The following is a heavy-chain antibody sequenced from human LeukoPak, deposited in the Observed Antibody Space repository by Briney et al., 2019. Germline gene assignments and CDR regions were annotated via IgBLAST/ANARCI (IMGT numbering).Heavy chain of an antibody. D-gene: IGHD1-26*01. J-gene: IGHJ3*02. Sequence: GGSLSLSCAVSGFTFSDHFLDWVRQAPGKGLEWVGRSRNKAKSYTTEYAASVKGRFTIARDDSKHSLYLQMNSLRAEDTAVYYSAKGREWELLSAFDIWGQGTMVTVSS. V-gene: IGHV3-72*01. CDR1: GFTFSDHF. CDR2: SRNKAKSYTT. CDR3: AKGREWELLSAFDI.